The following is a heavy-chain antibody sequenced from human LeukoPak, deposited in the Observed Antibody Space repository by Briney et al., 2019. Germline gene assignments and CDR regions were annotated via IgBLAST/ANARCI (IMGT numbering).Heavy chain of an antibody. D-gene: IGHD1-26*01. J-gene: IGHJ4*02. CDR3: ASPYLSGSLDY. CDR1: GYTFSGYY. Sequence: ASVKVSCKASGYTFSGYYMHWVRQAPGQGLEWVGWINPNSGGTNYAQKFQGRVTMTRDTSISTAYMELSRLLSGDTAVYYCASPYLSGSLDYWGQGTLVTVSS. V-gene: IGHV1-2*02. CDR2: INPNSGGT.